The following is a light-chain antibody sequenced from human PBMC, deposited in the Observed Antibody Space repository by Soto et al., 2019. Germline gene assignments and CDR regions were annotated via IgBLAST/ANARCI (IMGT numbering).Light chain of an antibody. CDR2: QDS. J-gene: IGLJ2*01. CDR1: KLGDKY. CDR3: QAWDSNTNVV. Sequence: SYELTQPPSVSVSPGQTASITCSGDKLGDKYACWYQKKPGQSPVLVIYQDSKRPSGIPERFSGSNSGNTATLTISGTQAMDEGDYYCQAWDSNTNVVFGGGTKVTVL. V-gene: IGLV3-1*01.